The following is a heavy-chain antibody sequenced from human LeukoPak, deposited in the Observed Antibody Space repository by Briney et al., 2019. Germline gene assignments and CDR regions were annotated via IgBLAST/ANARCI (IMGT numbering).Heavy chain of an antibody. CDR1: GFTLSSYG. D-gene: IGHD3-9*01. CDR3: AFFTGVDSWLTFDY. J-gene: IGHJ4*02. V-gene: IGHV3-23*01. Sequence: GGALRLSCAASGFTLSSYGMSWVRQAPGKGLEWVSAISGSGGSTYYADSVKGRFTISRDNSKNTLYLQMNSLRAEDTAVYYCAFFTGVDSWLTFDYWGQGTLVTVSS. CDR2: ISGSGGST.